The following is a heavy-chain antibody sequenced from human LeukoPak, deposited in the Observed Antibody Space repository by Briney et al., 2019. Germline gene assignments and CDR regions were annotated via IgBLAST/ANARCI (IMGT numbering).Heavy chain of an antibody. J-gene: IGHJ5*02. Sequence: ASVKVSCKASGYIFTGYCMHWVRQAPGQGVEWMGWINPNSGGTVYAQKFQGRVTMTRDMSISTAYMELNRLKSDDTAMYYCARGRGGCGGSNWFDPWGQGTLVTVSS. V-gene: IGHV1-2*02. D-gene: IGHD6-19*01. CDR3: ARGRGGCGGSNWFDP. CDR2: INPNSGGT. CDR1: GYIFTGYC.